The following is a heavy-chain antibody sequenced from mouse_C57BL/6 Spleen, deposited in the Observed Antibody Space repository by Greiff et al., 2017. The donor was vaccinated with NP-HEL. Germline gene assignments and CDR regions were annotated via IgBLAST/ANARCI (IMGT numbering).Heavy chain of an antibody. D-gene: IGHD2-3*01. J-gene: IGHJ3*01. V-gene: IGHV1-15*01. CDR3: TRSGWLLAAY. CDR2: IDSETGGT. Sequence: VKLVESGAELVRPGASVTLSCKASGYTFTDYEMHWVKQTPVHGLEWIGAIDSETGGTAYNQKFKGKAILTADKSSSTAYMELRSLTSEDSAVYYCTRSGWLLAAYWGQGTLVTVSA. CDR1: GYTFTDYE.